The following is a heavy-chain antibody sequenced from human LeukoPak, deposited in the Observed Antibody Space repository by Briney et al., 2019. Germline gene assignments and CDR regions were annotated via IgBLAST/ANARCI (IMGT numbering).Heavy chain of an antibody. CDR3: AREGPTSYDDYNGMDV. D-gene: IGHD5-12*01. J-gene: IGHJ6*02. CDR1: GFTFSSYA. V-gene: IGHV3-30-3*01. CDR2: ISYDGSNK. Sequence: GRSLRLSCAASGFTFSSYAMHWVRRAPGKGLEWVAVISYDGSNKYYADSEKGRFTISRDNSKNTLYLQMNSLRAEDTAVYYCAREGPTSYDDYNGMDVWGQGTTVTVSS.